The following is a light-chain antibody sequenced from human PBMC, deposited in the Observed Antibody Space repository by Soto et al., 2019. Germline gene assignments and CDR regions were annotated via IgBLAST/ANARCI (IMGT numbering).Light chain of an antibody. V-gene: IGKV3-15*01. CDR1: QSVSSS. Sequence: EIVMTQSPATLSVSPGERATLSCRASQSVSSSLAWYQQKPGQAPRLLIYGASIRATGVPATFSGSGSGTEFTLSISSLQSEHLGVYYCQQDSSWPLTFGGGTKGDIK. CDR3: QQDSSWPLT. CDR2: GAS. J-gene: IGKJ4*01.